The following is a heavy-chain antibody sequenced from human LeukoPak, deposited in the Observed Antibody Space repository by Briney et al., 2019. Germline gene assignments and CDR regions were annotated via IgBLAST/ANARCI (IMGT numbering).Heavy chain of an antibody. V-gene: IGHV3-53*01. CDR3: AGSPWDGIRGVGSDYLDY. CDR2: LYSAGST. D-gene: IGHD6-6*01. CDR1: GFIVSNNF. Sequence: QSGGSLRLSCAASGFIVSNNFMSWVRQAPGKGLEWVSVLYSAGSTFYVDSVKGRFTISRDNSKNMLFPQMNSLRVEDTAIYYCAGSPWDGIRGVGSDYLDYWGRGTLVTVSS. J-gene: IGHJ4*02.